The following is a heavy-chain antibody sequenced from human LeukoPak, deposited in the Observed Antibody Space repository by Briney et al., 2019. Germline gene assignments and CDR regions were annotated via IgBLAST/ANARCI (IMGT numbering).Heavy chain of an antibody. D-gene: IGHD3-22*01. V-gene: IGHV3-74*01. CDR2: ITSYWST. CDR3: ARAPSEIGGYYPEYFRH. CDR1: GFTFSTYW. Sequence: AGSLRLSCAASGFTFSTYWMHWVRQAPGKGLVWASRITSYWSTNYADSVKGRFTISRDNAKNTVSQQMNSLRPEDTGVYYCARAPSEIGGYYPEYFRHWGQGTLLTVSS. J-gene: IGHJ1*01.